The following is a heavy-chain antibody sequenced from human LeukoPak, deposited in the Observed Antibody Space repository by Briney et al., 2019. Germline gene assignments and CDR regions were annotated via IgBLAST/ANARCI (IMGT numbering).Heavy chain of an antibody. J-gene: IGHJ4*02. D-gene: IGHD3-10*01. Sequence: GLSLQISSKGFGYSFTSYWIRCVRQTPGKCLEWMGIIYPGDSDTRYSPSFQGQVTISAAKSISTAYLQRSSLKASDTAMYSCARQIRSRITMVRGVITQYYFDYWGQGTLVTVSS. CDR2: IYPGDSDT. CDR3: ARQIRSRITMVRGVITQYYFDY. CDR1: GYSFTSYW. V-gene: IGHV5-51*01.